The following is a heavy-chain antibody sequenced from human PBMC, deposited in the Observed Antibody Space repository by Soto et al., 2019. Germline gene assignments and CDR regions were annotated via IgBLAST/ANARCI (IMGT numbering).Heavy chain of an antibody. D-gene: IGHD3-3*01. V-gene: IGHV1-46*03. Sequence: ASVKVSCKAPAYTFTSHHFHWLRQAPGQGLEWMGIINPSGGSTSYAQKFQGRVTMTRDTSTSTVYMELSSLRSEDTAVYYCARAQATSDFWSGYYRAFDIWGQGTMVTVSS. CDR2: INPSGGST. J-gene: IGHJ3*02. CDR1: AYTFTSHH. CDR3: ARAQATSDFWSGYYRAFDI.